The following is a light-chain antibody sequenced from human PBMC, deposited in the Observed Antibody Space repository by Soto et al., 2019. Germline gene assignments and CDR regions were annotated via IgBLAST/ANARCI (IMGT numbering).Light chain of an antibody. CDR3: QQYGNSLT. CDR1: QSVRSNY. V-gene: IGKV3-20*01. CDR2: GAS. Sequence: EIVLMQSPGTLSFFPGERATLSCRASQSVRSNYVAWYQQKPGQAPRLLIYGASNRATGIPDRFSGGGSGTDFTLTISRLEPEDFAVYYCQQYGNSLTFGGGTKVDIK. J-gene: IGKJ4*01.